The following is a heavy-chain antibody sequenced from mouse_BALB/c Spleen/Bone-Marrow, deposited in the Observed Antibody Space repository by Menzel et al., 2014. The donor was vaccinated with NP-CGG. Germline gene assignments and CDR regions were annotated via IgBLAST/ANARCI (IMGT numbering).Heavy chain of an antibody. J-gene: IGHJ3*01. CDR3: AGGRFAY. D-gene: IGHD1-1*02. V-gene: IGHV1-7*01. Sequence: QVQLQQSGAELAKPGASVKMSCKASGYTFTNYWMHWVKQRPGQGLGWIGYIYPSTGYTEYNQKFKDKATLTSDKSSSTAYMQLSSLTSEDSAVYYCAGGRFAYWGQGTLVTVSA. CDR2: IYPSTGYT. CDR1: GYTFTNYW.